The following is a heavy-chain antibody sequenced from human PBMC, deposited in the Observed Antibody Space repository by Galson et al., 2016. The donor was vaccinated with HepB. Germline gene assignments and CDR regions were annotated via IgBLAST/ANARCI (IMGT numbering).Heavy chain of an antibody. J-gene: IGHJ4*02. CDR2: VTCSGDAT. Sequence: SLRLSCAASGFSFSNSGMSWVRQAPGRGLEWVSGVTCSGDATHYADFVKGRFTISRDNSKNTLYLYMNNLTAGDTAIYYCGKHGGFDYWGRGALVTVSS. V-gene: IGHV3-23*01. CDR1: GFSFSNSG. D-gene: IGHD3-16*01. CDR3: GKHGGFDY.